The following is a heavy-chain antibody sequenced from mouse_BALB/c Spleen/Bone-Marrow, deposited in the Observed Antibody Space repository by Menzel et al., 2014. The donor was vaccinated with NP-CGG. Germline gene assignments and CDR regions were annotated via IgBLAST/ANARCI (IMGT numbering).Heavy chain of an antibody. V-gene: IGHV1-63*01. CDR1: GYAFTNYW. J-gene: IGHJ2*01. Sequence: VKLQESGTELVRPGTSVKISCKASGYAFTNYWLGWVKQRPGHGLEWIGAIYPGSGNTYYNEKFKGKATLTADKSSSTAYMQLSGLTSEDSAVYFCTRRRSLDYWGQGTTLTVSS. CDR3: TRRRSLDY. CDR2: IYPGSGNT.